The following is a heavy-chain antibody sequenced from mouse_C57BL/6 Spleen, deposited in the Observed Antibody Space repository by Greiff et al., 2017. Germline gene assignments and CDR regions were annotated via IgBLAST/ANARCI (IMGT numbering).Heavy chain of an antibody. Sequence: VQLKESGPELVKPGDSVKISCKASGYSFTGYFMNWVMQSHGKSLEWIGRINPYNGDTLYNQKFKGKATLTVDKSSSTAHMELRSLTSEDSAVYYCARSSITTVVAPFDYWGQGTTLTVSS. CDR1: GYSFTGYF. D-gene: IGHD1-1*01. V-gene: IGHV1-20*01. J-gene: IGHJ2*01. CDR3: ARSSITTVVAPFDY. CDR2: INPYNGDT.